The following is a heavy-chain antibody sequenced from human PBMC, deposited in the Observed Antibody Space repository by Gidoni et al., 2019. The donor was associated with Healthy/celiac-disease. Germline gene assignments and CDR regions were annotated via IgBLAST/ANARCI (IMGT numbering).Heavy chain of an antibody. D-gene: IGHD2-2*01. CDR2: IGSSGNTK. CDR3: VRGHTYTTRTLDY. CDR1: GFTFSDYY. V-gene: IGHV3-11*01. Sequence: QVQLVESGGGLVTPGGSLRLSCAASGFTFSDYYMSWIRQAPGKGLEWVSYIGSSGNTKYYADSVKGRFTISRDNAKNSLYLQMNSLRAEDTAVYYCVRGHTYTTRTLDYWGQGTLVTVSS. J-gene: IGHJ4*02.